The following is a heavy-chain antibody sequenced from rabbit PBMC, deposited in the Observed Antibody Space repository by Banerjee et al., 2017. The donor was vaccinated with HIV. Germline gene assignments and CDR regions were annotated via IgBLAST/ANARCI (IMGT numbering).Heavy chain of an antibody. V-gene: IGHV1S40*01. CDR2: IYAGSSGST. CDR3: AGEREYAFNL. Sequence: QSLEESGGDLVKPGASLTLTCTASGFSFSSGYDMCWVRQAPGKGLEWIACIYAGSSGSTYYASWAKGRFTISKTSSTTVTLQMTSLTAADTATYFCAGEREYAFNLWGPGTLVTVS. J-gene: IGHJ4*01. CDR1: GFSFSSGYD.